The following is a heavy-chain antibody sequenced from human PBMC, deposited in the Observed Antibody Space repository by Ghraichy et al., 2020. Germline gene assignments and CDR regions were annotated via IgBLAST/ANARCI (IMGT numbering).Heavy chain of an antibody. CDR1: GFTFNNAW. V-gene: IGHV3-15*01. Sequence: GGSLRLSCTGSGFTFNNAWVSWVRQAPGKGLEWIGRIKSKADGGTTDYGAHVKGRFTISRDDSKNTVYLQMNSLRTEDTAVYYCGRLGAFDYWGQGTLVTVSS. CDR2: IKSKADGGTT. CDR3: GRLGAFDY. D-gene: IGHD3-9*01. J-gene: IGHJ4*02.